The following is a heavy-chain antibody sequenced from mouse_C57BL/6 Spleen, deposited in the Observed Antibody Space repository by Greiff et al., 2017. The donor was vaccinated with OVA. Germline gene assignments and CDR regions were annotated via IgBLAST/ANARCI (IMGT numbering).Heavy chain of an antibody. CDR3: ARSYYDYAWFAY. J-gene: IGHJ3*01. Sequence: QVHVKQPGAELVKPGASVKMSCKASGYTFTSYWITWVKQRPGQGLAWIGDIYPGSGSTNYNEKFKSKATLTVDTSSSTAYMQLSSLTSEDSAVYYCARSYYDYAWFAYWGQGTLVTVSA. CDR2: IYPGSGST. CDR1: GYTFTSYW. D-gene: IGHD2-4*01. V-gene: IGHV1-55*01.